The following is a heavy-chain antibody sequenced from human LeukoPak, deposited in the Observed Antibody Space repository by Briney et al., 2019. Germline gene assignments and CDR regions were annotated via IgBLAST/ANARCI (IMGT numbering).Heavy chain of an antibody. CDR3: ATINDYGDYEAWFDP. D-gene: IGHD4-17*01. V-gene: IGHV3-7*01. Sequence: GGSLRLSCAASGFTVSNYWMSWVRQVPGKGLEWVANIKEDGSEKYYVDSVKGRFTISRDNAKNSLYLQMNSLRAEDTAVYYCATINDYGDYEAWFDPWGQGTLVTVSS. CDR1: GFTVSNYW. CDR2: IKEDGSEK. J-gene: IGHJ5*02.